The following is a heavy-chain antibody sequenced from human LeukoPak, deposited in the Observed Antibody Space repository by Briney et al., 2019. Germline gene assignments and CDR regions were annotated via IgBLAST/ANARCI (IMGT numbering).Heavy chain of an antibody. CDR1: GFSFTGYF. D-gene: IGHD5-18*01. CDR2: IDPNSGGT. V-gene: IGHV1-2*06. Sequence: GASVKVSCKASGFSFTGYFMHWVRQAPGQGPEWMGRIDPNSGGTNYALKFQGRVTMTRDTSITTAYKDLSRLRSDDTAVYYCARGPHDTAYYFDQWGQGTLVTVSP. CDR3: ARGPHDTAYYFDQ. J-gene: IGHJ4*02.